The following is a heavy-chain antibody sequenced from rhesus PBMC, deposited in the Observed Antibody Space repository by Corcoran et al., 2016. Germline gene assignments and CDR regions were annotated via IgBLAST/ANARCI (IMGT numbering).Heavy chain of an antibody. V-gene: IGHV4-169*02. D-gene: IGHD1-1*01. CDR1: GGSISSSY. Sequence: QLQLQESGPGLVKPSETLSLPCAVSGGSISSSYWSWIRQAPGKGLEWIGDIYGSGRSTNDKHSLKSRVTLSGDTSKNQLSLKLSSVTAADTAVYYCARESAGTDYWGQGVLVTVSS. CDR3: ARESAGTDY. CDR2: IYGSGRST. J-gene: IGHJ4*01.